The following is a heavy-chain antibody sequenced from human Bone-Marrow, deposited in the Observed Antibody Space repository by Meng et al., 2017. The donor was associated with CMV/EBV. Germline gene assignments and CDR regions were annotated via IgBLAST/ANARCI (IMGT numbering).Heavy chain of an antibody. Sequence: ASVKVSCKASGYTFTSYYMHWVRQAPGQGLEWMGWISAYNGNTNYAQKLQGRVTMTTDTSTSTAYMELRSLRSDDTAVYYCARGDCSSTSCYSNYYYGMDVWGQGTTVTVSS. J-gene: IGHJ6*02. CDR1: GYTFTSYY. D-gene: IGHD2-2*02. V-gene: IGHV1-18*04. CDR3: ARGDCSSTSCYSNYYYGMDV. CDR2: ISAYNGNT.